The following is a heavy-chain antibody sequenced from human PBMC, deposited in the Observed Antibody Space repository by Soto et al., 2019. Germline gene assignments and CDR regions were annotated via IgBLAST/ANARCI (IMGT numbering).Heavy chain of an antibody. CDR1: GGTFSSYA. V-gene: IGHV1-69*06. J-gene: IGHJ6*02. Sequence: QVQLVQSGAEVKKPGSSVKVSCKASGGTFSSYAISWVRQAPGQGLEWMGGIITIFGTANYAQKFQGRVTITADKSTSTSYVGLSSRGSEDTAVYSCAGPGVSGSYIYYYGLDVWGQGTTVTVSS. CDR2: IITIFGTA. CDR3: AGPGVSGSYIYYYGLDV. D-gene: IGHD1-26*01.